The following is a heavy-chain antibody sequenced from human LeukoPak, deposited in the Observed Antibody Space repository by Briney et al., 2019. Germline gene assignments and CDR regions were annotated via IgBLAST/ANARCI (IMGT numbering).Heavy chain of an antibody. Sequence: SGPTLVKPTQTLTLTCTFSGFSLSTSGVGVGWIRQPPGKALEWLALIYWNDDKRYSPSLKSRLTITKDTSKNQVVLTMTNMDPVDTATYYCAHDYGGNSDFGYWGQGTLVTVSS. CDR1: GFSLSTSGVG. CDR3: AHDYGGNSDFGY. CDR2: IYWNDDK. V-gene: IGHV2-5*01. D-gene: IGHD4-23*01. J-gene: IGHJ4*02.